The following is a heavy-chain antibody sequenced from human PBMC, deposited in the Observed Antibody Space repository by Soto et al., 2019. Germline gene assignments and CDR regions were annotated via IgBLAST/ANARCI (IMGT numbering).Heavy chain of an antibody. Sequence: QVQLVQSGAEVKKPGASVKVSCKASGYTFTSYDINWARQATGQGLEWMGWMNPNSGNTGYAQKFQGRVTRTRNTSISTAYMEMSSLRYEDKAVDYCARERGASSPFDYCGQGTLVTVPS. CDR2: MNPNSGNT. CDR1: GYTFTSYD. D-gene: IGHD6-19*01. J-gene: IGHJ4*02. CDR3: ARERGASSPFDY. V-gene: IGHV1-8*01.